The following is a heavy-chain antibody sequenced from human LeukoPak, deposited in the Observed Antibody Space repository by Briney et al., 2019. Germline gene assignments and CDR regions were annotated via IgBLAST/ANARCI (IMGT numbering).Heavy chain of an antibody. Sequence: GGSLRLSCAASGFTFSDYYMGWIRQAPGKGLEWISYISSSGTTVYYADSVKGRFTISRDNTKNSLYLQMNSLRAEDTAMYFCARGSGSQSLGFDSWGQGTLVTVSS. V-gene: IGHV3-11*04. D-gene: IGHD1-26*01. CDR2: ISSSGTTV. CDR3: ARGSGSQSLGFDS. J-gene: IGHJ4*02. CDR1: GFTFSDYY.